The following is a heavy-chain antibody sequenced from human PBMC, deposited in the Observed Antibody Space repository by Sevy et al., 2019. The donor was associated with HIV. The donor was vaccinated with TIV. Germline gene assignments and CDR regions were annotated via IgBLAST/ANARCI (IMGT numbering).Heavy chain of an antibody. Sequence: GGSLRLSCAASGITFSSHAMHWVRQAPGKGLEWVTIISYDGSNKYYADSVTGGFNISRDNSKNTRYRQMNSLRVKDTAVYYCARADYGDYSGEFDYWGQGALVTVSS. CDR1: GITFSSHA. CDR3: ARADYGDYSGEFDY. CDR2: ISYDGSNK. V-gene: IGHV3-30-3*01. D-gene: IGHD4-17*01. J-gene: IGHJ4*02.